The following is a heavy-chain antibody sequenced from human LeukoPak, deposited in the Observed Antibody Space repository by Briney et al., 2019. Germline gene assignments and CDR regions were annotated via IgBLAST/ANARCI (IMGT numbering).Heavy chain of an antibody. D-gene: IGHD2-2*02. Sequence: GASVKVSCKASGGTFSSYAISWVRQAPGQGLEWMGGIIPIFGTANYAQKFQGRVTITADESTSTAYMELSSLRSEDTAVYYCATEYCSSTSCYIRGGDYWGQGTLVTVSS. CDR3: ATEYCSSTSCYIRGGDY. CDR2: IIPIFGTA. V-gene: IGHV1-69*13. CDR1: GGTFSSYA. J-gene: IGHJ4*02.